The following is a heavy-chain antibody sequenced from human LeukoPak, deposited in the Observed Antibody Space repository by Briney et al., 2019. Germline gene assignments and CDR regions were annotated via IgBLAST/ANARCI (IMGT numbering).Heavy chain of an antibody. V-gene: IGHV4-30-2*01. CDR1: GGSISSGGYY. J-gene: IGHJ4*02. CDR2: IYHSGST. Sequence: SQTLSLTCTVSGGSISSGGYYWSWIRQPPGKGLEWIGYIYHSGSTYYNPSLKSRVTISVDRSKNQFSLKLSSVTAADTAVYYCARADCSSTSCYRFDYWGQGTLVTVSS. CDR3: ARADCSSTSCYRFDY. D-gene: IGHD2-2*02.